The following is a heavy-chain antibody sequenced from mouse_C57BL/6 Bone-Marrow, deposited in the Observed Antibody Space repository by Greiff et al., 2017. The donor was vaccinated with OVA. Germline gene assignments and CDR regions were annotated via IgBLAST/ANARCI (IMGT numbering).Heavy chain of an antibody. CDR2: ISDGGSYT. D-gene: IGHD4-1*01. J-gene: IGHJ2*01. CDR1: GFTFSSYA. V-gene: IGHV5-4*03. Sequence: DVKLVESGGGLVKPGGSLKLSCAASGFTFSSYAMSWVRQTPEKRLEWVATISDGGSYTYYPDNVKGRFTISRDNAKNNLYLQMSHLKSEDTAMYYCARHNWDWYWGQGTTLTVSS. CDR3: ARHNWDWY.